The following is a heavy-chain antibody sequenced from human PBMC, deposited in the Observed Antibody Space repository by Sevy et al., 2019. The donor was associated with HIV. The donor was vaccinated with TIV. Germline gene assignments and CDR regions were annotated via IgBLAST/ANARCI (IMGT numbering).Heavy chain of an antibody. CDR1: GFNFRTYA. CDR3: ARDQLGSIDY. V-gene: IGHV3-30*03. CDR2: VSSDERTI. D-gene: IGHD7-27*01. Sequence: GGSLRLSCAASGFNFRTYAMHWVRQAPGKGLECVVVVSSDERTIDYEDSVRGRFTVSRDNSRNTLFLQMTSLKSEDSALYYCARDQLGSIDYWGQGTLVTVSS. J-gene: IGHJ4*02.